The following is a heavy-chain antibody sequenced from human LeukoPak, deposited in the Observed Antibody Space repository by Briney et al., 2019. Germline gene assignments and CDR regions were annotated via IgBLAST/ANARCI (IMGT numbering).Heavy chain of an antibody. V-gene: IGHV3-23*01. D-gene: IGHD3-3*01. CDR3: AEDRGAIFGGV. CDR2: ISNSGDRT. CDR1: GFTFSTYA. J-gene: IGHJ6*02. Sequence: GASLRLSCAASGFTFSTYAMSWVRQAPGKGLEWVSTISNSGDRTYYADSVKGRVTISRDDSKSTVYLQMNSLKAEDTATYFCAEDRGAIFGGVWGQGTTVSVSS.